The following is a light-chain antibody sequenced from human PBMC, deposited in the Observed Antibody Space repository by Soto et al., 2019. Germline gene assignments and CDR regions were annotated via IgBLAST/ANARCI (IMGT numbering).Light chain of an antibody. Sequence: QSVLTQPPSVSGAPGQRVTISCTGSSSNIGAGYDVHWYQQLPGTAPKLLIYGNNNRPSGVPDRFSGSKSGTSASLAVTVLQAEDEADYYCQYYATGLSVLYVFGTGTKLTVL. J-gene: IGLJ1*01. CDR3: QYYATGLSVLYV. CDR2: GNN. V-gene: IGLV1-40*01. CDR1: SSNIGAGYD.